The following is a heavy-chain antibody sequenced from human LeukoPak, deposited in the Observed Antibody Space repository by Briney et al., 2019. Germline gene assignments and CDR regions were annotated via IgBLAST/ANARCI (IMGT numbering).Heavy chain of an antibody. CDR2: IGGGGTDT. D-gene: IGHD1-7*01. CDR3: AKGNSLDQRTYDD. CDR1: GFTFSSYA. V-gene: IGHV3-23*01. Sequence: PGGSLRLSCAASGFTFSSYAMSWVRQPPRKGLEWVSSIGGGGTDTHYGDSVKGRFTISRDNSKNTLYLQMNSLRAEDTAVYYCAKGNSLDQRTYDDWGQGTLVTVSS. J-gene: IGHJ4*02.